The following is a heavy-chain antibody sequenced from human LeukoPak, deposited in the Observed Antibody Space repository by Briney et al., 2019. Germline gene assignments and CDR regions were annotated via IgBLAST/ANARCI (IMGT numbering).Heavy chain of an antibody. CDR1: VASINSYY. V-gene: IGHV4-59*12. CDR2: ISYSGTT. J-gene: IGHJ1*01. D-gene: IGHD1-26*01. CDR3: ARSAYRRYFQH. Sequence: PSETLSLTCTVSVASINSYYWTWIRQPPGKGLEWIGYISYSGTTNYNPSLKSRVTISVDTSKNQFSLKLSSVTAADTAVYYCARSAYRRYFQHWGQGTLVTVSS.